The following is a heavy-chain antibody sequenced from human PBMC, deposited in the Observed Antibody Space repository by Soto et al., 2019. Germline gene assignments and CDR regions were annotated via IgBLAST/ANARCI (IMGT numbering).Heavy chain of an antibody. Sequence: GGSLRLSCAASGFTFSSYAMSWVRQAPGKGLEWVSAISGSGGSTYYADSVKGRFTISRDNSRNTLYLQMNSLRAEDTAVYYCAKAGNYYGSGSYNYYYYYGMDVWGQGTTVTVSS. CDR2: ISGSGGST. D-gene: IGHD3-10*01. V-gene: IGHV3-23*01. J-gene: IGHJ6*02. CDR1: GFTFSSYA. CDR3: AKAGNYYGSGSYNYYYYYGMDV.